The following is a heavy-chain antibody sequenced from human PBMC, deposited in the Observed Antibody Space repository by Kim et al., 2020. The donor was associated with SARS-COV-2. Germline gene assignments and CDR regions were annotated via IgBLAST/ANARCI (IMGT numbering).Heavy chain of an antibody. J-gene: IGHJ4*02. CDR2: ISSSSSYI. Sequence: GGSLRLSCAASGFTFSSYSMNWVRQAPGKGLEWVSSISSSSSYIYYADSVKGRFTISRDNAKNSLYLQMNSLRAEDTAVYYCARVMITFGGVIVYPKPSPFDYWGQGTLVTVSS. CDR1: GFTFSSYS. CDR3: ARVMITFGGVIVYPKPSPFDY. D-gene: IGHD3-16*02. V-gene: IGHV3-21*01.